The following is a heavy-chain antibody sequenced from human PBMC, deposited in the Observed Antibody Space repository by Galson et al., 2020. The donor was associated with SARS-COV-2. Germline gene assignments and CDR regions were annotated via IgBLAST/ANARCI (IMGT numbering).Heavy chain of an antibody. V-gene: IGHV3-11*06. J-gene: IGHJ4*02. CDR2: IRSSSSYT. CDR3: ARARRGGQIFSSGWSEHDY. CDR1: GFTFSDYY. Sequence: GGSLRLSCAASGFTFSDYYMSWIRQAPGKGLEWVSYIRSSSSYTNYADSVKGRFTISRDNAKNSLYLQMNSLRAEDTAVYYCARARRGGQIFSSGWSEHDYWGQGTLVTVSS. D-gene: IGHD6-19*01.